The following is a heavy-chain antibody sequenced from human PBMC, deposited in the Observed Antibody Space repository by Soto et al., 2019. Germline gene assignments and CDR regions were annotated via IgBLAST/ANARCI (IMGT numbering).Heavy chain of an antibody. CDR1: EFTFRSYW. Sequence: GGSLRLSCAASEFTFRSYWMHWVRQSPGKGLVWVSRISGDGSSTNYADSVKGRFTISRDNAKNTVYLQIDSPRAEDTAVYYCARSLPGTYGAFDLWGQGTMVTVSS. CDR2: ISGDGSST. V-gene: IGHV3-74*01. J-gene: IGHJ3*01. D-gene: IGHD1-7*01. CDR3: ARSLPGTYGAFDL.